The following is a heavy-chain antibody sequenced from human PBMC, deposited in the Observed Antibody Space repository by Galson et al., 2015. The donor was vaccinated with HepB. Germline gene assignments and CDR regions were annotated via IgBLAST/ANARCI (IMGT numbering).Heavy chain of an antibody. CDR1: GGTFFSYT. CDR3: ASEAEYFQH. CDR2: IIPILGMT. Sequence: SCKASGGTFFSYTMSWVRQAPGQGLEWMGRIIPILGMTNYAQSFQGRVTITADKSTSIAYMKLSSLTSEDTAVYYCASEAEYFQHWGQGTLVTVSS. V-gene: IGHV1-69*02. J-gene: IGHJ1*01.